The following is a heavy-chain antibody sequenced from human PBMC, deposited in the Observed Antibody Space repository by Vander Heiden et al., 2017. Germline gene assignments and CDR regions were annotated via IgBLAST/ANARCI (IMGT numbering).Heavy chain of an antibody. D-gene: IGHD2-15*01. CDR3: ARELDLGYCSGGSCAGLDY. J-gene: IGHJ4*02. Sequence: EVQLVESGGGLVQPGGSLRLSCAASGFTFSRYSMNWVRQAPGKGLEWVSYISSSSSTIYYADSVKGRFTISRDNAKNSLYLQMNSLRDEDTAVYYCARELDLGYCSGGSCAGLDYWGQGTLVTVSS. V-gene: IGHV3-48*02. CDR1: GFTFSRYS. CDR2: ISSSSSTI.